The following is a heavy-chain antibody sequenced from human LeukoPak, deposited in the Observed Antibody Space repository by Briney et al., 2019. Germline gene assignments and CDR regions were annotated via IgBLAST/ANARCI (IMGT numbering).Heavy chain of an antibody. D-gene: IGHD2-15*01. Sequence: GGSLRLSCAASGFTFSSYAMSWVRQAPGKGLEWVSAISGSGGSTYYADSVKGRFTISRDNSKNTLYLQMNSLRAEDTAVYYCAKPTSRAGIVVVVAATGHWFDPWGQGTLVTVSS. CDR1: GFTFSSYA. CDR2: ISGSGGST. J-gene: IGHJ5*02. CDR3: AKPTSRAGIVVVVAATGHWFDP. V-gene: IGHV3-23*01.